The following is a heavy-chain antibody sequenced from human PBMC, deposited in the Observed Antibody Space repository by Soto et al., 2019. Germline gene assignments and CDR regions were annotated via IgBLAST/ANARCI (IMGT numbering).Heavy chain of an antibody. V-gene: IGHV3-7*01. D-gene: IGHD6-19*01. J-gene: IGHJ6*02. CDR3: ARDADASGWYHYGMDV. CDR1: GFTLSSYW. Sequence: EVQLVESGGGLVQPGGSLRLSCAASGFTLSSYWMNWVRQAPGKGLEWVANIKQDGSEKYYVDSVKGRFIISRDNAKNSLYLQMNSLRAEGTAVYYCARDADASGWYHYGMDVWGQGTMVTVSS. CDR2: IKQDGSEK.